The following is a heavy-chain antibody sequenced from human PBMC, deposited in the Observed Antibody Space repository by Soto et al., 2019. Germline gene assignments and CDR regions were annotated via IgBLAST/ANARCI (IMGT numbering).Heavy chain of an antibody. Sequence: EVQLLESGGGLVRPGGSLRLSCVASGFSFTTYAMSWVRQAPGKGLEWVSAIGGSGTSTYYADSVKGRFTISRDNSKDTLYLQMNSLRVEDAAMYYCAKDWAATRGYCDSWGPGTLVTVSS. CDR1: GFSFTTYA. J-gene: IGHJ4*02. CDR3: AKDWAATRGYCDS. CDR2: IGGSGTST. V-gene: IGHV3-23*01. D-gene: IGHD3-10*01.